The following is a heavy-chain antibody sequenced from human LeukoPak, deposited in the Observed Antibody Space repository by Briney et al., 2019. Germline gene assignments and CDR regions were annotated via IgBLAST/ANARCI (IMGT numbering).Heavy chain of an antibody. Sequence: PGGSLRLSCAASEFTFSSHGMSWVRQAPGKGLEWVSTISGSGGNTYYADSVKGRFTISRDNSKNTLYLQMNSLRAEDTAVYYCARVTYGSGTYGAFDYWGQGTLVTVSS. CDR3: ARVTYGSGTYGAFDY. V-gene: IGHV3-23*01. D-gene: IGHD3-10*01. CDR1: EFTFSSHG. CDR2: ISGSGGNT. J-gene: IGHJ4*02.